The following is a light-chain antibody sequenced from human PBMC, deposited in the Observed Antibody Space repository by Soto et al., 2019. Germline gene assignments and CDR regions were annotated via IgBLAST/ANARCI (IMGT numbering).Light chain of an antibody. CDR3: QLYGISPH. J-gene: IGKJ5*01. Sequence: EVVLTQSPDTVSFSPGERATLSCRASQSINSNLAWYQQKPGQAPRLLIYGASTRATGIPDRFSGSGSGTDFTLTISRLEPEDFAVYYCQLYGISPHFGQGTRLEIK. CDR2: GAS. CDR1: QSINSN. V-gene: IGKV3-20*01.